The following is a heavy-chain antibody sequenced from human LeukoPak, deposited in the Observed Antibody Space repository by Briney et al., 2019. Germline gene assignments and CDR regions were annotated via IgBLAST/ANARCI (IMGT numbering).Heavy chain of an antibody. CDR1: GFTSSIYP. V-gene: IGHV3-30*04. D-gene: IGHD2-21*01. Sequence: PGGSLRLSCAASGFTSSIYPMHWVRQAPGKGLEWVAVIAYDGSNKYYADSVKGRFTISRDNSKNTLYLQMNSLRAEDTAVYYCARDCCGYYYYYMDVWGKGTTVTVTS. CDR2: IAYDGSNK. CDR3: ARDCCGYYYYYMDV. J-gene: IGHJ6*03.